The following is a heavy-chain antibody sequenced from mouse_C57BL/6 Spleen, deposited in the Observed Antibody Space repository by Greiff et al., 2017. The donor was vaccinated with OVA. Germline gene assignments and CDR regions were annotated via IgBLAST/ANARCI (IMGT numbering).Heavy chain of an antibody. D-gene: IGHD4-1*01. J-gene: IGHJ2*01. Sequence: VQLVESGAELVRPGASVTLSCKASGYTFTDYEMHWVKQTPVHGLEWIGAIDPETGGTAYNQKFKGKAILTADKSSSTAYMELRSLTSEDSAVYYCTRWESRGYFDYGGQGTTLTVSS. CDR3: TRWESRGYFDY. CDR1: GYTFTDYE. V-gene: IGHV1-15*01. CDR2: IDPETGGT.